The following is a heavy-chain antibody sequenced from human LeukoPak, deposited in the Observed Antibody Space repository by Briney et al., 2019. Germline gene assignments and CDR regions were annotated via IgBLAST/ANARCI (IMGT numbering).Heavy chain of an antibody. CDR1: GGTFSSYA. J-gene: IGHJ2*01. V-gene: IGHV1-69*13. D-gene: IGHD3-10*01. CDR3: ARDSGYYGSGSYSLGYWYFHL. CDR2: IIPIFGTA. Sequence: SVKVSCKASGGTFSSYAISWVRQAPGQGLEWMGGIIPIFGTANYAQKFQGRVTITADESTSTAYMELSGLRSDDTAVYYCARDSGYYGSGSYSLGYWYFHLWGRGTLVTVSS.